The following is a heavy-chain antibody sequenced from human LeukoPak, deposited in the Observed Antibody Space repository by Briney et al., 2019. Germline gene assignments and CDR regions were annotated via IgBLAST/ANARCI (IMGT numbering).Heavy chain of an antibody. D-gene: IGHD5-24*01. J-gene: IGHJ3*01. CDR2: ISSSGNNA. Sequence: GGCQRLSCAASGLTFSSHWMFWARQAPGKGLEWVSLISSSGNNAYYADSVKGRFTISRDNSKNTLSLQMNSLRVEDTAIYYCAKDIQLSTWGRETGLTVSS. CDR1: GLTFSSHW. CDR3: AKDIQLST. V-gene: IGHV3-23*01.